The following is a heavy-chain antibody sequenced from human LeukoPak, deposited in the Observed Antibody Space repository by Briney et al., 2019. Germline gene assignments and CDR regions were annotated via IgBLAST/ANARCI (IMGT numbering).Heavy chain of an antibody. V-gene: IGHV4-38-2*01. CDR3: ARGYSYFDY. CDR1: GYSINSGYY. CDR2: IYHSGST. D-gene: IGHD5-18*01. J-gene: IGHJ4*02. Sequence: SETLSLTCAVSGYSINSGYYWVWIRQPPGKGLEWIGTIYHSGSTYHNPSLKGRVTISVDTSKNQFSLKLTSVTAADTAVYYCARGYSYFDYWGQGTLVTVSS.